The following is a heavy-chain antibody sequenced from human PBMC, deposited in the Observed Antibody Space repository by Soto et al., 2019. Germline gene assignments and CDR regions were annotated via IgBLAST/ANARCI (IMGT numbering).Heavy chain of an antibody. Sequence: ASVKVSCKASGGTFSSYAISWVRQAPGQGLEWMGGIIPIFGTANYAQKFQGRVTITADKSTSTAYMELSRLRSEDTAVYYCAVETGIAARPGAFDIWGQGTMVTVSS. CDR2: IIPIFGTA. D-gene: IGHD6-6*01. CDR1: GGTFSSYA. CDR3: AVETGIAARPGAFDI. J-gene: IGHJ3*02. V-gene: IGHV1-69*06.